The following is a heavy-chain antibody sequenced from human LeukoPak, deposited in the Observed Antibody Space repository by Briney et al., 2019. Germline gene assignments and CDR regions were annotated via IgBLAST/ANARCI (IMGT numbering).Heavy chain of an antibody. J-gene: IGHJ4*02. CDR2: ITDSGGDT. V-gene: IGHV3-23*01. Sequence: GGSLRLSCAASGFTFNNYAMGWARQAPGKGLEWVSAITDSGGDTYYADSVKGRFTISRDNSQNTLYLQMNSLRAEDTAVYYCPKGSAAARPYYFDYWGQGILVTVSS. CDR1: GFTFNNYA. CDR3: PKGSAAARPYYFDY. D-gene: IGHD6-13*01.